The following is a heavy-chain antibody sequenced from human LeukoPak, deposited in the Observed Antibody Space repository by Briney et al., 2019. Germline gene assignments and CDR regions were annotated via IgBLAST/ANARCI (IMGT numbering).Heavy chain of an antibody. D-gene: IGHD2-2*01. CDR3: ERGGRSTRPFDY. CDR2: ISYDGSNK. V-gene: IGHV3-30-3*01. CDR1: GFTFSSYA. J-gene: IGHJ4*02. Sequence: GGSLRLSCAASGFTFSSYAMHWVRQAPGKGLEWVAVISYDGSNKYYADSVKGRFTISRDNSKNTPYMQMNSLRAEDTAVYYCERGGRSTRPFDYWGQGNLVTVSS.